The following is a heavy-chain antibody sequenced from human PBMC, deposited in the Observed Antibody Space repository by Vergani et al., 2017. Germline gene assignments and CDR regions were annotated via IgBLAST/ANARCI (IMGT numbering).Heavy chain of an antibody. D-gene: IGHD5-12*01. J-gene: IGHJ3*02. CDR1: GFTFSSYG. CDR2: IWYDGSNK. CDR3: TSYIVANAFDI. V-gene: IGHV3-33*01. Sequence: VQLVESGGGVVQPGRSLRLSCAASGFTFSSYGMHWVRQAPGKGLEWVAVIWYDGSNKYYADSVKGLFTISRENSKNTLYLQMNRLRAEDTAVYYCTSYIVANAFDIWGQGTMVTVSS.